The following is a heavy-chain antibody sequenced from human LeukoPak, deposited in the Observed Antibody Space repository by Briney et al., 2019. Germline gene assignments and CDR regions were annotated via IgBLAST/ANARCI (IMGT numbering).Heavy chain of an antibody. V-gene: IGHV3-21*01. Sequence: GGSLSLSCAASGFTFSGYSINWVRQPPGKGLEWVSSISSSTSYIYYADSVKGRFTISRDNAKNSLFLQMNSLRAEDTAVYYCARVGYYYGMDVWGQGTTVTVSS. J-gene: IGHJ6*02. CDR1: GFTFSGYS. CDR3: ARVGYYYGMDV. CDR2: ISSSTSYI.